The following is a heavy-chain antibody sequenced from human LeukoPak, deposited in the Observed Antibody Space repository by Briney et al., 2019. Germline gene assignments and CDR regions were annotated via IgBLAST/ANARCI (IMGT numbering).Heavy chain of an antibody. CDR3: ARRLITIFGVGWFDP. Sequence: PSETLSLTCAVYGGSFSGYYWSWIRQPPGKGLEWIGYIYYSGSTNYNPSLKSRVTISVDTSKNQFSLKLSSVTAADTAVYYCARRLITIFGVGWFDPWGQGTLVTVSS. CDR2: IYYSGST. V-gene: IGHV4-59*08. CDR1: GGSFSGYY. D-gene: IGHD3-3*01. J-gene: IGHJ5*02.